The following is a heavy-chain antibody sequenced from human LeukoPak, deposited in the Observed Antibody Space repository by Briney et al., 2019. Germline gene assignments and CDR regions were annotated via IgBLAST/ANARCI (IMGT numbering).Heavy chain of an antibody. CDR1: GYTFTSYY. CDR2: INSYGGGT. Sequence: GASVKVSCKASGYTFTSYYMHWVRQAPGQGLEWMGIINSYGGGTTYAQKFQGRVTMTRDTSTSTAYMELSSLGSEDTAVYYCARKRLDCSGGSCYGDLDYWGQGTLVTVSS. D-gene: IGHD2-15*01. V-gene: IGHV1-46*01. CDR3: ARKRLDCSGGSCYGDLDY. J-gene: IGHJ4*02.